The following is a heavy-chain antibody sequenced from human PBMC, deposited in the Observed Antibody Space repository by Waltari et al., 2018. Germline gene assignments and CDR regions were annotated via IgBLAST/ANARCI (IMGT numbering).Heavy chain of an antibody. D-gene: IGHD4-17*01. CDR3: ARLDGDSWWFDP. CDR1: GGTFSSYA. Sequence: QVQLVQSGAEVKKPGSSVKVSCKASGGTFSSYAISWVRQAPGQGLEWMGRSIPIVGTANYAQKFQGRVTITADKATSTAYMELSSLRSEDTAVYYCARLDGDSWWFDPWGQGTLVTVSS. CDR2: SIPIVGTA. V-gene: IGHV1-69*08. J-gene: IGHJ5*02.